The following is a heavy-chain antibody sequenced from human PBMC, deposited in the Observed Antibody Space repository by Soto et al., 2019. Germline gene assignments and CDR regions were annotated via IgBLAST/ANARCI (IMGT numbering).Heavy chain of an antibody. J-gene: IGHJ4*02. V-gene: IGHV4-34*01. CDR3: ARHHVRGRTIAGAAEF. CDR1: GGSLSGYY. CDR2: INYSGNT. D-gene: IGHD1-26*01. Sequence: SETLSLTCAVYGGSLSGYYWSWIRQPPGKALEWIGEINYSGNTNYNPSLKSRVTISVDTSKNQLFLNLTSVAAADTAMYYCARHHVRGRTIAGAAEFWGQGTLVTVSS.